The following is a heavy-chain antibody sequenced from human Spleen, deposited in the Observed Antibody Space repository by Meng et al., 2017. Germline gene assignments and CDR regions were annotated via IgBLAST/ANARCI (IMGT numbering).Heavy chain of an antibody. CDR1: GGSFSGYY. D-gene: IGHD3-22*01. CDR3: AISKGGYYDY. CDR2: INHSGST. Sequence: GSLRLSCAVYGGSFSGYYWSWIRQPPGKGLEWIGEINHSGSTNYNPPLKSRVTISVDTSKNQFSLKLSSVTAADTAVYYCAISKGGYYDYWGQGTLVTVSS. J-gene: IGHJ4*02. V-gene: IGHV4-34*01.